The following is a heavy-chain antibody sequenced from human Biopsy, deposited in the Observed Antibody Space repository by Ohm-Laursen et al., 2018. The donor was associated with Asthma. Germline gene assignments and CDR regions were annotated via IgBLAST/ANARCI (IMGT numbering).Heavy chain of an antibody. J-gene: IGHJ5*02. V-gene: IGHV3-23*01. CDR3: AKITTDRQKANNWFDP. CDR1: GFAFNNSS. CDR2: ISASGVRT. D-gene: IGHD3-22*01. Sequence: LRLSCAASGFAFNNSSMTWVRQAPGKGLEWVSSISASGVRTFYADSVKGRFAVSRDSSRNTLYLQLSTLRVEDTAVYFCAKITTDRQKANNWFDPWGQGTLVTVSS.